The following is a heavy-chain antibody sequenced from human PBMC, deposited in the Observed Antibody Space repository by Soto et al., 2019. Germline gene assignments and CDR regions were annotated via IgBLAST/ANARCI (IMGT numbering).Heavy chain of an antibody. V-gene: IGHV4-59*01. CDR2: IYYSGST. CDR1: GGSISSYY. J-gene: IGHJ4*02. CDR3: ARGLIAVARIDY. Sequence: PSETLSLTCTVSGGSISSYYWSWIRQPPGKGLEWIGYIYYSGSTNYNPSLKSRVTISVDTSKNQFSLKLSSVTAAYTAVYYCARGLIAVARIDYWGQGTLVTVSS. D-gene: IGHD6-19*01.